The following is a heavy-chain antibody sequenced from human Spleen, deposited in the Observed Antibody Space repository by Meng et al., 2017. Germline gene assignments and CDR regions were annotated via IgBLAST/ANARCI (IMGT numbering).Heavy chain of an antibody. J-gene: IGHJ5*02. CDR1: GGSIRSYY. Sequence: QVQLQESGPGLVKPSETLSLTCTVSGGSIRSYYWSWIRQPPGKGLEWIGYIYYSGSTDYNPSLKSRVTISVDTSKNQFSLKLSSVTAADTAVYYCVRGGTYNNWFDPWGQGTLVTASS. CDR2: IYYSGST. CDR3: VRGGTYNNWFDP. V-gene: IGHV4-59*01. D-gene: IGHD1-26*01.